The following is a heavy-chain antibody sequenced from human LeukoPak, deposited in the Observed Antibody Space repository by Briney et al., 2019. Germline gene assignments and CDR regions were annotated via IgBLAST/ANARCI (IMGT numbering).Heavy chain of an antibody. V-gene: IGHV1-3*04. J-gene: IGHJ4*02. D-gene: IGHD6-19*01. CDR3: AGPDELSSGWSFDY. CDR1: GYTFTTYV. Sequence: ASVKVSCKASGYTFTTYVTHWVRQAPGQRLEWMGWIITGNGNTKYSQRFHGRVTFTTDTSASTTYMELSSLRSEDTAVYYCAGPDELSSGWSFDYWGQGTPVTVSS. CDR2: IITGNGNT.